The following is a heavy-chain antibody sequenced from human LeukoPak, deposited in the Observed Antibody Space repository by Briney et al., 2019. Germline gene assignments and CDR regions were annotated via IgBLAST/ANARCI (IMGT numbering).Heavy chain of an antibody. CDR2: ITPSGGT. CDR1: RYTFTRYA. CDR3: ARDRYGDGFAHFDY. V-gene: IGHV1-2*02. Sequence: ASVTVSCKASRYTFTRYAMHWVRQAPGQGLEGMGWITPSGGTNYPQKFQGRVAITRDTSITTAYMDLSRLTADDTAVYYCARDRYGDGFAHFDYWGRGALVTVSA. D-gene: IGHD5-24*01. J-gene: IGHJ4*02.